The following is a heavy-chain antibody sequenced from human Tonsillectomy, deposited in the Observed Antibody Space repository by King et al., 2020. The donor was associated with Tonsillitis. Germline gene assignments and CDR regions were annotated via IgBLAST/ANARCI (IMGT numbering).Heavy chain of an antibody. D-gene: IGHD3-3*01. CDR3: ALMYYEFWSGYLDAFHI. Sequence: VQLVESGAEVKKPGASVNVFCKSSGDTFTSYYMPWVRQAPGQGLEGRGIINPSVGSTSYAQKFQGRFTMTRDTSTSTVYMELSRRRSEDTAVYYCALMYYEFWSGYLDAFHIWGQGTMVTVSS. CDR2: INPSVGST. J-gene: IGHJ3*02. CDR1: GDTFTSYY. V-gene: IGHV1-46*03.